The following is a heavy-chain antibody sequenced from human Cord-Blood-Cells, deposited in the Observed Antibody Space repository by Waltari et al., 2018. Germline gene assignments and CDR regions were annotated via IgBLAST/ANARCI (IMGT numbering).Heavy chain of an antibody. CDR3: ARGIRTYYDILTGYYVPYYYYGMDV. CDR2: IIPIFGTA. D-gene: IGHD3-9*01. V-gene: IGHV1-69*06. J-gene: IGHJ6*02. Sequence: GLEWMGGIIPIFGTANYAQKFQGRVTITADKSTSTAYMELSSLRSEDTAVYYCARGIRTYYDILTGYYVPYYYYGMDVWGQGTTVTVSS.